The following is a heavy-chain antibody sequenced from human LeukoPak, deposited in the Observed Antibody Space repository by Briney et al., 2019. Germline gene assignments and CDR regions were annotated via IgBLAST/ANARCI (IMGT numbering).Heavy chain of an antibody. J-gene: IGHJ4*02. CDR1: GYTFTVYY. V-gene: IGHV1-2*02. CDR2: INPKSGDT. CDR3: VRDRASGLG. D-gene: IGHD3-10*01. Sequence: GASVTVSCKASGYTFTVYYMQWVRQAPGQGVEWMGWINPKSGDTNYAQKFQGSVTITRDTSISTAYMEMSRLRYDDTAVYYCVRDRASGLGWGQGTLVTVSS.